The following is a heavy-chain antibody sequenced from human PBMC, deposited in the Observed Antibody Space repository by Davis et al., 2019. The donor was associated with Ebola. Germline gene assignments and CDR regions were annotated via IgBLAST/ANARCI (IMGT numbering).Heavy chain of an antibody. Sequence: PGGSLRLSCSVSGFTFSSYTMNWVRQAPGKGLEWVASILSDSSSLYYSDSVKGRFTISRDNAKNSLYLQMNSLRAEDTAVYYCARDSLPTNYFDYWGQGTLVTVSS. D-gene: IGHD1-14*01. CDR1: GFTFSSYT. J-gene: IGHJ4*02. CDR2: ILSDSSSL. V-gene: IGHV3-21*01. CDR3: ARDSLPTNYFDY.